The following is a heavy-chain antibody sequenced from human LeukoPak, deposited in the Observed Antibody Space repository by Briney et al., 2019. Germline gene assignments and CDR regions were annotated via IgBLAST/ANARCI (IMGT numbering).Heavy chain of an antibody. D-gene: IGHD3-22*01. J-gene: IGHJ4*02. CDR1: GFTFSTYE. Sequence: PGGSLRLSCAATGFTFSTYEMNWVRQAPGKGLEWVSFISSSSSYIYCADSVKGRFTISRDNAKNSLYLQMNSLRAEDTAVYYCARALYYDSSVYTAYWGQGTLVTVSS. CDR2: ISSSSSYI. V-gene: IGHV3-21*01. CDR3: ARALYYDSSVYTAY.